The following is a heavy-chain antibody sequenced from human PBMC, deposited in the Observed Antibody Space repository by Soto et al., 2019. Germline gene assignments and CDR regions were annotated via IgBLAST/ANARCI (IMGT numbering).Heavy chain of an antibody. CDR3: ARDREDIVVAGGMDV. J-gene: IGHJ6*02. CDR1: GGSISSYY. CDR2: IYTSGST. Sequence: QVQLQESGPGLVKPSETLSLTCTVSGGSISSYYWSWIRQPAGKGLGWIGRIYTSGSTNYNPSLKSRVTMSVDTSKNQFSLKLSSVTAADTAVYYCARDREDIVVAGGMDVWGQGTTVTVSS. V-gene: IGHV4-4*07. D-gene: IGHD2-2*01.